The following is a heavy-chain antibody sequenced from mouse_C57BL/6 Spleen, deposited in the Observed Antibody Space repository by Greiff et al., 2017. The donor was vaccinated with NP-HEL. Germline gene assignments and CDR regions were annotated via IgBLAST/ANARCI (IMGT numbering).Heavy chain of an antibody. D-gene: IGHD2-2*01. CDR2: ISDGGSYT. Sequence: EVQLVESGGGLVKPGGSLKLSCAASGFTFSSYAMSWVRQTPEKRLEWVATISDGGSYTYYPDNVKGRFTISRDNAKNNLYLQMSHLKSEDTAMYYCARRGYGKGYYYAMDYWGQGTSVTVSS. CDR3: ARRGYGKGYYYAMDY. J-gene: IGHJ4*01. V-gene: IGHV5-4*01. CDR1: GFTFSSYA.